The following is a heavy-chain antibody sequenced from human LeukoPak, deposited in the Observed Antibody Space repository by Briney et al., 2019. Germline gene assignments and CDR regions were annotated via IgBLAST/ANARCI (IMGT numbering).Heavy chain of an antibody. CDR2: IIPILGIA. D-gene: IGHD3/OR15-3a*01. Sequence: ASVKVSCKASGGTFSSYAISWVRQAPGQGLEWMGRIIPILGIANYAQKFQGRVTITADKSTSTAYMELRSLRSDDTAVYYCARTSGLGSQDYYYYYGMDVWGQGTTVTVSS. V-gene: IGHV1-69*04. CDR1: GGTFSSYA. CDR3: ARTSGLGSQDYYYYYGMDV. J-gene: IGHJ6*02.